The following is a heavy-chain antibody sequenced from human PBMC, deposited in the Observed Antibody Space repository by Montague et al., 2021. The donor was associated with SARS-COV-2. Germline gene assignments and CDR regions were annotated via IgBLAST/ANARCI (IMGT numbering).Heavy chain of an antibody. CDR3: VGLRVVISGHYPLHVDD. J-gene: IGHJ4*02. Sequence: SETLSLTCTVSGGSISNTNYYWGWVRKPPGKGLEWIGSIYYDGTTYYNPSLESRLTMSVDTSKKQFSLKVTSLTAADTAVYSCVGLRVVISGHYPLHVDDWGQGTLATVSP. CDR1: GGSISNTNYY. V-gene: IGHV4-39*01. D-gene: IGHD3-3*01. CDR2: IYYDGTT.